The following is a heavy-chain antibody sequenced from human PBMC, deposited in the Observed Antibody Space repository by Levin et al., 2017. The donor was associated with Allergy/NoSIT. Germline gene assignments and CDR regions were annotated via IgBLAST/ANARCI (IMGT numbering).Heavy chain of an antibody. D-gene: IGHD3-10*01. Sequence: GESLKISCAASGFTFSNAWMSWVRQAPGKGLEWVGRIKSKTDGGTTDYAAPVKGRFTISRDDSKNTLYLQMNSLKTEDTAVYYCTTDLRSVMVRGVRGSPGYWGQGTLVTVSS. CDR3: TTDLRSVMVRGVRGSPGY. J-gene: IGHJ4*02. V-gene: IGHV3-15*01. CDR2: IKSKTDGGTT. CDR1: GFTFSNAW.